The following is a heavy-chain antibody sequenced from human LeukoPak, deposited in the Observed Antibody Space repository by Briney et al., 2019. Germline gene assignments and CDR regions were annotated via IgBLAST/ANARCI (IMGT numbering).Heavy chain of an antibody. CDR2: INHSAST. CDR1: GGSFSGYF. D-gene: IGHD4-23*01. J-gene: IGHJ3*02. Sequence: PSETLSLTCAVYGGSFSGYFWSWIRQPPGKGLEWIGEINHSASTNYNPSLKSRVAISVDTSKNQFSLKLNSVTPADTAVYYCATLTGGDDAFDIWGQGTMVTVSS. V-gene: IGHV4-34*01. CDR3: ATLTGGDDAFDI.